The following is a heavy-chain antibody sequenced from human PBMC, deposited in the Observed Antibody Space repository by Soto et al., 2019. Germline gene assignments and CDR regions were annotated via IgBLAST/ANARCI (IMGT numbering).Heavy chain of an antibody. V-gene: IGHV4-59*01. CDR2: IYYSGST. CDR1: GGSISSYY. Sequence: SETLSLTCTVSGGSISSYYWSWIRQPPGKGLEWIGYIYYSGSTNYNPSLKSRVTISVDTSKNQFSLKLSSVTVADTAVYYCARDLLNYDILTGYLRAGAFDIWGQGTMVTVSS. CDR3: ARDLLNYDILTGYLRAGAFDI. D-gene: IGHD3-9*01. J-gene: IGHJ3*02.